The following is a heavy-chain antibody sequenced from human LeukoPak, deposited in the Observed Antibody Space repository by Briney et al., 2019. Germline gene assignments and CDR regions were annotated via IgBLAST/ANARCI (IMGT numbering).Heavy chain of an antibody. CDR3: AKDAWAVAGNWFDP. CDR1: GFTVSSNY. D-gene: IGHD6-19*01. CDR2: IRYDGSNK. J-gene: IGHJ5*02. Sequence: PGGSLRLSCAASGFTVSSNYMSWVRQAPGKGLEWVAFIRYDGSNKYYADSVKGRFTISRDNSKNTLYLQMNSLRAEDTAVYYCAKDAWAVAGNWFDPWGQGTLVTVSS. V-gene: IGHV3-30*02.